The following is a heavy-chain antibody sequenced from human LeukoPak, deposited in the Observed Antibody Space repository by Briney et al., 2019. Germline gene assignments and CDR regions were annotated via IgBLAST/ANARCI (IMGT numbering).Heavy chain of an antibody. J-gene: IGHJ6*03. CDR3: ARDGFGSGSYRSYYYYYMDV. CDR2: INWNGGST. CDR1: GFTFDDYG. V-gene: IGHV3-20*04. D-gene: IGHD3-10*01. Sequence: GGSLRLSCAASGFTFDDYGVSWVRQAPGKGLEWVSGINWNGGSTGYADSVKGRFTISRDNAKNSLYLQMNSLRAEDTALYYCARDGFGSGSYRSYYYYYMDVWGKGTTVTVSS.